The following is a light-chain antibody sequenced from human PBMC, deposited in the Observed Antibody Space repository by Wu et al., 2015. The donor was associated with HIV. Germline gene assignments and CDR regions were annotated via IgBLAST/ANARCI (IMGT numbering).Light chain of an antibody. CDR3: QQSGGTWYT. V-gene: IGKV3-20*01. CDR2: GAS. J-gene: IGKJ2*01. CDR1: QSVDSSY. Sequence: ENVLTQSPGSLSLSPGERATLSCRTSQSVDSSYLAWYQVKPGQAPRLLIYGASNRATGIPDRFTGSGSGTDFTLIITRLEPEDFAVYYCQQSGGTWYTFGQGTKVGDQT.